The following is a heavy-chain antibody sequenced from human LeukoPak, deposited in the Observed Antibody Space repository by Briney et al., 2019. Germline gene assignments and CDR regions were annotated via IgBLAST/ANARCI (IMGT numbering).Heavy chain of an antibody. Sequence: SETLSLTCTVSGGSLSSGDYYWSWIRQPPGKGLEWIGYIYYSGSTYYNPSLKSRVTISVDTSKNQFSLKLSSVTAADTAVYYCARGLVATNIFDYWGQGTLVTVSS. V-gene: IGHV4-30-4*01. CDR3: ARGLVATNIFDY. CDR2: IYYSGST. J-gene: IGHJ4*02. D-gene: IGHD5-12*01. CDR1: GGSLSSGDYY.